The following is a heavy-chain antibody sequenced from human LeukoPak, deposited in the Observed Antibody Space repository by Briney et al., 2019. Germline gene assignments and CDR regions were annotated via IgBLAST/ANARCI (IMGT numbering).Heavy chain of an antibody. CDR3: ARGGYCNGANCYPFVY. CDR2: ISTYNGNT. CDR1: GYTFNNYG. Sequence: ASVKVSCKASGYTFNNYGISWVRQAPGQGLEWMAWISTYNGNTNYAQNLQGRVTVTTDTSTSTAYMELRSLRSDDTAVYYCARGGYCNGANCYPFVYWCQGTLVTVSS. V-gene: IGHV1-18*01. D-gene: IGHD2-15*01. J-gene: IGHJ4*02.